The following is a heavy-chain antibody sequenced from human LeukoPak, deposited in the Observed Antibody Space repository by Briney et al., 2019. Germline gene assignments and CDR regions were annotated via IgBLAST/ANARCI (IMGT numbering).Heavy chain of an antibody. J-gene: IGHJ4*02. CDR1: GFTFSSYW. Sequence: GGSLRLSCAASGFTFSSYWMNWLRQAPGKGLEWVSHISTSGSAMYYADSVKGRFTISRDNAKDSLYLQMNSLRDEDTAVYYCASSGSYRFDYWGQGTLVTVSS. D-gene: IGHD1-26*01. V-gene: IGHV3-48*02. CDR3: ASSGSYRFDY. CDR2: ISTSGSAM.